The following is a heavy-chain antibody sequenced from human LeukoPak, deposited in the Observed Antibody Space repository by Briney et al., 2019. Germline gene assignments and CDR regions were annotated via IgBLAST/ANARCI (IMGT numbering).Heavy chain of an antibody. Sequence: ASVKVSCKASGYTFTSYGISWVRQAPGQGLEWMGWISAYNGNTNYAQKLQGRVTMTTDTSTSTAYMELRSLRSDDTAVYYCARSPFTTVTTEVFDYWGQGTLVTVPS. D-gene: IGHD4-17*01. V-gene: IGHV1-18*04. J-gene: IGHJ4*02. CDR2: ISAYNGNT. CDR3: ARSPFTTVTTEVFDY. CDR1: GYTFTSYG.